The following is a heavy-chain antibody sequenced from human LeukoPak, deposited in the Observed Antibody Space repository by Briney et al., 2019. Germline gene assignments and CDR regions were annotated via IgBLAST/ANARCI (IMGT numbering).Heavy chain of an antibody. D-gene: IGHD4-17*01. V-gene: IGHV3-13*01. CDR2: IGTAGDT. CDR1: GFTFSRYD. Sequence: GGSLRLSCAASGFTFSRYDMHWVRQGTRKGLEWVSAIGTAGDTYYPGSVKGRFTISRENAKNSLYLQMNSLRAEDTAVYYCARASRGDSTYYGMDVWGQGTTVTVSS. J-gene: IGHJ6*02. CDR3: ARASRGDSTYYGMDV.